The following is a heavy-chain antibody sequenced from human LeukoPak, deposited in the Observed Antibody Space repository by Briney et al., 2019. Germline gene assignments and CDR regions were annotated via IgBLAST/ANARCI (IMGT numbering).Heavy chain of an antibody. CDR2: IYYSGST. D-gene: IGHD6-19*01. Sequence: PSETLSLTCTVSGGSISSYYWSWLRQPPGKGLEWIGYIYYSGSTNYNPSLKSRVTISVDTSNNQFSLKLSSVTAADTAVYYCAAHVAVAGYFDYWGQGTLVTVSS. J-gene: IGHJ4*02. CDR1: GGSISSYY. V-gene: IGHV4-59*01. CDR3: AAHVAVAGYFDY.